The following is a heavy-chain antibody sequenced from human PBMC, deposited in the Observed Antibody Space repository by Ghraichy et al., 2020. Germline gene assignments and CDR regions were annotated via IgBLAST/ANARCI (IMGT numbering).Heavy chain of an antibody. CDR3: ARVFYGSGSYPFDY. CDR2: IYYSGST. J-gene: IGHJ4*02. V-gene: IGHV4-61*01. Sequence: SETLSLTCTVSGGSVSSGSYYWSWIRQPPGKGLEWIGYIYYSGSTNYNPSLKSRLTISVDTSKNQFSLRLSSVTAADMAVYYCARVFYGSGSYPFDYWGQGTLVTVSS. D-gene: IGHD3-10*01. CDR1: GGSVSSGSYY.